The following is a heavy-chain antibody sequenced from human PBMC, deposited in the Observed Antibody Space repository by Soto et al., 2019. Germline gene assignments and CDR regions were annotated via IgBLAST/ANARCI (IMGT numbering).Heavy chain of an antibody. V-gene: IGHV1-8*01. Sequence: ASVKVSSKASGYTFTSYDINWVRQATGQGLEWMGWMNPNSGNTGYAQKFQGRVTMTRNTSISTAYMELSSLRSEDTAVYYCARGLRFLEWLAPYEYYMAVGGKGTTVNFSS. D-gene: IGHD3-3*01. J-gene: IGHJ6*03. CDR1: GYTFTSYD. CDR2: MNPNSGNT. CDR3: ARGLRFLEWLAPYEYYMAV.